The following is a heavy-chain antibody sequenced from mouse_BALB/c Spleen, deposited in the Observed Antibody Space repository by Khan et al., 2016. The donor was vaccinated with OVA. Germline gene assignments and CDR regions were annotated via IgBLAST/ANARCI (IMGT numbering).Heavy chain of an antibody. V-gene: IGHV1S135*01. CDR1: GYSFTSYY. Sequence: VQLMQSGPDLMKPGASVKISCKASGYSFTSYYIHWVIQSHGKSLEWIGYIDPFSGDTTYNQKFKGKATLTADKSSSTAYIHLSSLTSEDSAAYYCTTKDYVAWFTYWGQGTLVTVSA. CDR3: TTKDYVAWFTY. CDR2: IDPFSGDT. D-gene: IGHD2-4*01. J-gene: IGHJ3*01.